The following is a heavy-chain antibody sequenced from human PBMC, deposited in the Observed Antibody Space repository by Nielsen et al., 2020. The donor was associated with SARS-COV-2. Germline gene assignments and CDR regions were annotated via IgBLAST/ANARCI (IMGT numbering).Heavy chain of an antibody. D-gene: IGHD3-22*01. Sequence: GESLKISCTASGFTFSSYAMSWVRQAPGKGLEWVSAISGSGSRTSYADSVKGRFTISRDDSKNTLYLQMNSLRAEDTALYFCAKVLYDSSGYLYCFDCWGQGTLVTVSS. CDR2: ISGSGSRT. CDR3: AKVLYDSSGYLYCFDC. V-gene: IGHV3-23*01. J-gene: IGHJ4*02. CDR1: GFTFSSYA.